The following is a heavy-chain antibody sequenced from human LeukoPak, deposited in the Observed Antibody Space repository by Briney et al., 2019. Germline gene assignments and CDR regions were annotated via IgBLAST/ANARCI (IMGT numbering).Heavy chain of an antibody. CDR2: ISGSGGST. D-gene: IGHD2-15*01. CDR1: GFTFSSYA. J-gene: IGHJ4*02. V-gene: IGHV3-23*01. Sequence: GGSLRLSCAASGFTFSSYAMSWVRQAPGRGLEWVSAISGSGGSTYYADSVKGRFTISRDNSKNTLYLQMNSLRAGDTAVYYCEAARGYCSGGSCFDYWGQGTLVTVSS. CDR3: EAARGYCSGGSCFDY.